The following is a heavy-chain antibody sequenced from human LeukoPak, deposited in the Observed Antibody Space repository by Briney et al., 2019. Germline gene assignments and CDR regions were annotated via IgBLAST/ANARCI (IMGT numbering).Heavy chain of an antibody. D-gene: IGHD3-22*01. Sequence: SVKVSCKASGGTFSSYAISWVRQAPGQGLEWMGEIIPIFGTANYAQKFQGRVTITADESTSTAYMELSSLRSEDTAVYYCARGGYYDSSGYYYDYWGPGTLVTVSS. CDR3: ARGGYYDSSGYYYDY. V-gene: IGHV1-69*13. J-gene: IGHJ4*03. CDR2: IIPIFGTA. CDR1: GGTFSSYA.